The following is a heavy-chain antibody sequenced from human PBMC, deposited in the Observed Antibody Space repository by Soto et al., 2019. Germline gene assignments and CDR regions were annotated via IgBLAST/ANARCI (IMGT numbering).Heavy chain of an antibody. CDR1: GFTFSTYN. CDR3: ARVVDGVSGADY. J-gene: IGHJ4*02. Sequence: HPGGSLRLSCEASGFTFSTYNMIWVRQAPGKGLEWVSYINIGSSTIYADSVKGRFTISRDNARNSLYLQMNSLRDEDTAVYYCARVVDGVSGADYWGQGTLVTVSS. D-gene: IGHD2-8*01. V-gene: IGHV3-48*02. CDR2: INIGSSTI.